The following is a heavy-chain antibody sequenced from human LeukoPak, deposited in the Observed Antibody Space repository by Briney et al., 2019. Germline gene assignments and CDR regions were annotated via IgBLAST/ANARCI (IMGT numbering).Heavy chain of an antibody. CDR2: IIPIFGTA. V-gene: IGHV1-69*06. CDR1: GGTFSSYA. Sequence: GASVKVSCKASGGTFSSYAISWVRQAPGQGLEWMGGIIPIFGTANYVQKFQGRVTITADKSTSTAYMELSSLRSEDTAVYYCAREYHRGYSYGYLSYWGQGTLVTVSS. D-gene: IGHD5-18*01. CDR3: AREYHRGYSYGYLSY. J-gene: IGHJ4*02.